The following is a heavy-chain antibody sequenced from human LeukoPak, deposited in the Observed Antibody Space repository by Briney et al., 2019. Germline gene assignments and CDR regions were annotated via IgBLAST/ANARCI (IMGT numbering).Heavy chain of an antibody. CDR2: INPSGGST. Sequence: ASVTVSCKASGYTFTSYYMHWVRQAPGQGLEWMGIINPSGGSTSYAQKFQGRVTMTRDMSTSTVYMELSSLRSEDTAVYYCARAPTVTTGYYYMDVWGKGTTVTVTS. V-gene: IGHV1-46*01. D-gene: IGHD4-17*01. CDR3: ARAPTVTTGYYYMDV. J-gene: IGHJ6*03. CDR1: GYTFTSYY.